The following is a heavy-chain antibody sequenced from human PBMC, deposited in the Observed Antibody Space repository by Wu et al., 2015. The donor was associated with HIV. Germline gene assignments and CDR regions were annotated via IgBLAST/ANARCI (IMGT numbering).Heavy chain of an antibody. CDR2: INPNSGGT. CDR3: ARLPRGTSGSGSVRGGNWVPTP. D-gene: IGHD3-10*01. Sequence: QVQLVQSGAEVKKPGASVKVSCKASGYTFTGYYMHWVRQAPGQGLEWMGWINPNSGGTNYAQKFQGRVTMTRDTSISTAYMELSRLRSDDTAVYYCARLPRGTSGSGSVRGGNWVPTPWGRGNPWSPSP. J-gene: IGHJ5*02. V-gene: IGHV1-2*02. CDR1: GYTFTGYY.